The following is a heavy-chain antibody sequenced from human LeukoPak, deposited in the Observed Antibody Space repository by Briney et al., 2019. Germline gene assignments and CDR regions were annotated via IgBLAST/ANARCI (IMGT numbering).Heavy chain of an antibody. Sequence: GGSLRLSCAASGFTFSSNGMHWVRQAPGKGLEWVAVIWYDGSNKYYADSVEGRFTISRDNSKNTLYLQMNILRAEDTAVYYCARDRDYDYLDYWGQGTLVTVSS. D-gene: IGHD5-12*01. CDR1: GFTFSSNG. CDR2: IWYDGSNK. V-gene: IGHV3-33*01. CDR3: ARDRDYDYLDY. J-gene: IGHJ4*02.